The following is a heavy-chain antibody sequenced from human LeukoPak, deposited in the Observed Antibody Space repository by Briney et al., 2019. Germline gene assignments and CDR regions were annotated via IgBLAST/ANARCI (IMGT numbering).Heavy chain of an antibody. CDR2: INPNSGGT. V-gene: IGHV1-2*02. CDR3: ARVLGYYDSSGYYYVLDY. CDR1: GYTFTGYY. J-gene: IGHJ4*02. D-gene: IGHD3-22*01. Sequence: ASVKVSCKASGYTFTGYYMHWVRQAPGQGLEWMGWINPNSGGTNYAQKFQGRVTMTRDTSISTAYMVLSRLRSDDTAVYYCARVLGYYDSSGYYYVLDYWGQGTLVTVSS.